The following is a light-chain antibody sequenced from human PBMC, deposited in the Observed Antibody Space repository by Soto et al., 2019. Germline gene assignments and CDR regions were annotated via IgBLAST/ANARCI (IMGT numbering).Light chain of an antibody. CDR1: SSDIGNYNY. J-gene: IGLJ3*02. CDR3: PSNTGTRV. Sequence: QSVLTQPPSVSGSPGQSVTISCTETSSDIGNYNYVSWYQQAPGTAPKLMIFEVSNRPSGVTDRFSGSKSGNTASLTISGLQAEDEADYYCPSNTGTRVFRGRTKLTV. V-gene: IGLV2-18*02. CDR2: EVS.